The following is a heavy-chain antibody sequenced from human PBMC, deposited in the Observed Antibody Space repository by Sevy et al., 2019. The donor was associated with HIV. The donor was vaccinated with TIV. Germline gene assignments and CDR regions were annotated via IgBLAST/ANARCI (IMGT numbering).Heavy chain of an antibody. J-gene: IGHJ4*02. Sequence: GGSLRLSCAPSGFTFSSYGMHWVRQAPGKGLEWVAVISYDGSNKYYADSVKGRFTISRDNSKNTLYLQMNSLRAEDTAVYYCAKDLDSSGYYYCDYWGQGTLVTVSS. CDR1: GFTFSSYG. CDR3: AKDLDSSGYYYCDY. D-gene: IGHD3-22*01. CDR2: ISYDGSNK. V-gene: IGHV3-30*18.